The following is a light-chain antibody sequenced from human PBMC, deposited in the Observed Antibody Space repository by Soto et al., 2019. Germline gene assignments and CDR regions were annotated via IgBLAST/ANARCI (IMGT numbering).Light chain of an antibody. CDR3: KQFAGSPRT. CDR2: GAS. J-gene: IGKJ1*01. Sequence: EIVLTQSPGTLSLSPGERATLSCRASQSVSSSYLAWYQQKPGQAPRLLIYGASSRATGIPDRFSGSGSGTDFTLTIRRLEPEDFAVYYCKQFAGSPRTFGQGTKVDIK. V-gene: IGKV3-20*01. CDR1: QSVSSSY.